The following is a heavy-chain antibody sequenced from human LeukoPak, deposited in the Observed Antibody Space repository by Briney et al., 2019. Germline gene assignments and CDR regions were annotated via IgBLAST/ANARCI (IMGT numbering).Heavy chain of an antibody. CDR2: ISGSGGST. CDR3: ARDGGSYVSGPVDY. D-gene: IGHD1-26*01. Sequence: GGSLRLSCAASGFTFSSYGMSWVRQAPGKGLEWVSAISGSGGSTYYADSVKGRFTISRDNYKNTLYLQMNSLRAEDTAVYYCARDGGSYVSGPVDYWGQGTLVTVSS. V-gene: IGHV3-23*01. CDR1: GFTFSSYG. J-gene: IGHJ4*02.